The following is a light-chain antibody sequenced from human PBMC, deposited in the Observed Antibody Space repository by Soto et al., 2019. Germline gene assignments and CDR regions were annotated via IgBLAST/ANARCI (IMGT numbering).Light chain of an antibody. CDR1: QSVSTS. CDR3: QQRKNWPIT. Sequence: EIVLTQSPATLSLSPGERATLSCRASQSVSTSLIWYQQRPGQPPRLLIYDASNRATGIPARFSGSGSGTDFTLTISSLEPEDFAVYYCQQRKNWPITFGKGTRLDIK. CDR2: DAS. J-gene: IGKJ5*01. V-gene: IGKV3-11*01.